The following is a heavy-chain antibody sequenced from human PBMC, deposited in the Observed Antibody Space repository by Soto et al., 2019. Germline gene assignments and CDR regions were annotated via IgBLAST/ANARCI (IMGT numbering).Heavy chain of an antibody. CDR1: GGSISSYY. CDR3: ARVRTKGVMFDY. D-gene: IGHD1-1*01. V-gene: IGHV4-59*01. CDR2: IFYYGNT. Sequence: SETLSLTCTVSGGSISSYYWSWIRQPPGRGLEWIGYIFYYGNTKYNPSLESRVTISVDTSKNQFSLKLSSVTAADTAVYYCARVRTKGVMFDYWGQGTLVTVYS. J-gene: IGHJ4*02.